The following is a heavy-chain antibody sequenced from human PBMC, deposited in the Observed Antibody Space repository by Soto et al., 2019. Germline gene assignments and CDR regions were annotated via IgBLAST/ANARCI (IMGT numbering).Heavy chain of an antibody. CDR3: ARAPIVVVTATTPGPLDY. CDR1: GYTFTSYG. CDR2: ISAYNGNT. V-gene: IGHV1-18*01. J-gene: IGHJ4*01. D-gene: IGHD2-21*02. Sequence: ASVKVSCKASGYTFTSYGISWVRQAPGQGLEWMGWISAYNGNTNYAQKLQGRVTMTTDTSTSTAYMELRSLRSHDTAVYYCARAPIVVVTATTPGPLDYWGHGTLVTISS.